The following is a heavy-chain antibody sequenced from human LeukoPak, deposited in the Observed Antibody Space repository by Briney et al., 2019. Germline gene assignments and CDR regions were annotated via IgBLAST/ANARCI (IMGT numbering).Heavy chain of an antibody. V-gene: IGHV3-30-3*01. J-gene: IGHJ4*02. CDR3: ARESYGDHYFDY. Sequence: GGSLRLSCAASGFTFSIYAMDWVRQAPGKGLEWVAVISYDGSNKYYADCVKGRFTISRDNFKNTLYLQMNSLTTEDTAVYYCARESYGDHYFDYWGQGTLVTVSS. CDR2: ISYDGSNK. CDR1: GFTFSIYA. D-gene: IGHD4-17*01.